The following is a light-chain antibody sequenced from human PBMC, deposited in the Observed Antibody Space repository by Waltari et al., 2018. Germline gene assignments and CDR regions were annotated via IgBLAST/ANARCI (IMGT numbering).Light chain of an antibody. J-gene: IGLJ3*02. V-gene: IGLV2-8*01. CDR3: SSYAGKYV. CDR2: EVY. CDR1: SSDVGGIDY. Sequence: SALTQFPSASGSPGQSVTISCTGTSSDVGGIDYISWYQQHPGKAPKVIIYEVYRRPSGVPDRFSGSKSGNTASLTVSGLQAEDEANYYCSSYAGKYVFGGGTKLTVL.